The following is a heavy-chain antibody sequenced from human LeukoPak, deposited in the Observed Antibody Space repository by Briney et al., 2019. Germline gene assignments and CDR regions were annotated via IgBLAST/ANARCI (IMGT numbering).Heavy chain of an antibody. J-gene: IGHJ4*02. CDR2: IRYDGSNK. CDR3: AKLTLAARPHFDY. V-gene: IGHV3-30*02. CDR1: GFTFSSYG. D-gene: IGHD6-6*01. Sequence: GGSLRLSCAASGFTFSSYGMHWVRQAPGKGLEWVAFIRYDGSNKYYADSVKGRFTISRDNSKNTLYLQMNSLRAEDAAVYYCAKLTLAARPHFDYWGQGTLVTVSS.